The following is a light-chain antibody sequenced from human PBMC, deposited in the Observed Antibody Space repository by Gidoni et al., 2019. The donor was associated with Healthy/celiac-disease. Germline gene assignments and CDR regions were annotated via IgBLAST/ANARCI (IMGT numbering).Light chain of an antibody. CDR3: QQSYSTPRT. CDR1: QSISSY. V-gene: IGKV1-39*01. J-gene: IGKJ1*01. Sequence: DIQMTQSPSSLSASVGDRVTITCRASQSISSYLNWYQQKVGKAPKLLIYAASTLQSGVPSRFSGSGSGTDFTLTISSLQPEDFATYFCQQSYSTPRTFXQXTKVEI. CDR2: AAS.